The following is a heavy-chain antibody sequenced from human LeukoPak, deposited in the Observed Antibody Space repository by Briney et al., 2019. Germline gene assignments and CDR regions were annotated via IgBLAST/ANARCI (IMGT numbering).Heavy chain of an antibody. CDR3: ARGGEGYNWDYGWFDP. D-gene: IGHD1-7*01. CDR2: IYYSGST. CDR1: GGSISSYY. Sequence: SETLSLTCTVSGGSISSYYWSWIRQPPGKGLEWLGYIYYSGSTNYNPSLKSRVTISVDTSKNQFSLKLSSVTAADTAVYYCARGGEGYNWDYGWFDPWGQGTLVTVSS. V-gene: IGHV4-59*01. J-gene: IGHJ5*02.